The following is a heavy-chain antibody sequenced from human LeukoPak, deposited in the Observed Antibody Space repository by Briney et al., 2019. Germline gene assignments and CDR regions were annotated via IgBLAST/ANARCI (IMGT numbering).Heavy chain of an antibody. CDR3: AREGKYYDILTGYYHDDY. CDR2: IYYSGST. J-gene: IGHJ4*02. D-gene: IGHD3-9*01. Sequence: SESLSHTCTVSGGSISSSSYYWGWIRQPPGKGLEWIGIIYYSGSTYYNPSLKSRVTISVDTSKNQFSLKLSSVTAADTAVYYCAREGKYYDILTGYYHDDYWGQGTLVTVSS. CDR1: GGSISSSSYY. V-gene: IGHV4-39*07.